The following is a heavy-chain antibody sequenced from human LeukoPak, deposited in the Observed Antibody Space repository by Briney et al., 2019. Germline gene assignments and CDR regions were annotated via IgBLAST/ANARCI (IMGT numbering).Heavy chain of an antibody. CDR1: GFTFDDYA. CDR2: ISWNSGSI. CDR3: AKDMDPYYDILTGYPSFDY. J-gene: IGHJ4*02. V-gene: IGHV3-9*01. D-gene: IGHD3-9*01. Sequence: PGRSLRLSCAASGFTFDDYAMHWVRQAPGKGLEWVSGISWNSGSIGYADSVKGRFTISRDNAKNSLYLRMNSLRAEDTALYYCAKDMDPYYDILTGYPSFDYWGQGTLVTVSS.